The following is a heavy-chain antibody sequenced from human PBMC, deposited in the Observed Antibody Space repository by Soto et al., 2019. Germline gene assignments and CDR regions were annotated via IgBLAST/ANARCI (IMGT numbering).Heavy chain of an antibody. Sequence: QVQLVESGGGVVQPGRSLRLSCVASGFTFSDYDMHWVRQAPGKGLEWVAVISYDGSNKYYADSVKGRFTISRDNSKNTLYVQMNSLRAEDTAVFYCARHHYGMDVWGQGPTVTVSS. V-gene: IGHV3-30-3*01. CDR1: GFTFSDYD. CDR2: ISYDGSNK. CDR3: ARHHYGMDV. J-gene: IGHJ6*01.